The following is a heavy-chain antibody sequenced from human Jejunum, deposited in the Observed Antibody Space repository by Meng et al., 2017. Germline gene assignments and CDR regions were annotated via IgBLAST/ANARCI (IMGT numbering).Heavy chain of an antibody. Sequence: SETLSLTCTVSGASISTTNYYWGWIRQPPGKGLEWIGTMSYSGSTYFNPSLKSRITISTDTSKNQFSLKLISVTAADTAVYYCARDEWFGRYWGVWFDPWGQGTLVTVSS. J-gene: IGHJ5*02. CDR1: GASISTTNYY. CDR2: MSYSGST. D-gene: IGHD3-10*01. V-gene: IGHV4-39*07. CDR3: ARDEWFGRYWGVWFDP.